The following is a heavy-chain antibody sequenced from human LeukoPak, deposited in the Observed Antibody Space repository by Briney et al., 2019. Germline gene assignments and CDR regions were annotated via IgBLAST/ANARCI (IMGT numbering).Heavy chain of an antibody. D-gene: IGHD6-6*01. CDR2: IYTSGST. CDR3: ARDIQGIAAREDPNWFDS. CDR1: GGSISRYY. Sequence: PSETLSLTCTVSGGSISRYYWSWIRQPAGKGLEWIGRIYTSGSTNYNPSLKSRVTMSVDTSKNQLSLKLSSVTAADTAVYYCARDIQGIAAREDPNWFDSWGQGILVTVSS. J-gene: IGHJ5*01. V-gene: IGHV4-4*07.